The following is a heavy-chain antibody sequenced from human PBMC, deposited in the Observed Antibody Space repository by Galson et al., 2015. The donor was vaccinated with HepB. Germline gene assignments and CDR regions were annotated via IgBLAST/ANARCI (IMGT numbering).Heavy chain of an antibody. J-gene: IGHJ4*02. Sequence: SLRLSCAASGFTFSSYGMHWVRQAPGKGLEWVAVISYDGSNKYYADSVKGRFTISRDNSKNTLYLQMNSLRAEDTAVYYCAKDRGRDGYNCDYWGQGTLVTVSS. CDR3: AKDRGRDGYNCDY. D-gene: IGHD5-24*01. CDR1: GFTFSSYG. CDR2: ISYDGSNK. V-gene: IGHV3-30*18.